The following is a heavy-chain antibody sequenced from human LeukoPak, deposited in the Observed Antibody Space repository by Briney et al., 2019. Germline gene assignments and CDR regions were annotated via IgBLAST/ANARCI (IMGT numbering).Heavy chain of an antibody. J-gene: IGHJ4*02. CDR3: AKDMAPRATVDFFDY. Sequence: GGSLRLSCAASGFTFSSYGMHWVRQAPGKGLEWVAFIRYDGSNKYYADSVKGRFTISRDNSKNTLYLQMNSLRAEDTAVYYCAKDMAPRATVDFFDYWGQGTLVTVSS. D-gene: IGHD4-23*01. CDR2: IRYDGSNK. V-gene: IGHV3-30*02. CDR1: GFTFSSYG.